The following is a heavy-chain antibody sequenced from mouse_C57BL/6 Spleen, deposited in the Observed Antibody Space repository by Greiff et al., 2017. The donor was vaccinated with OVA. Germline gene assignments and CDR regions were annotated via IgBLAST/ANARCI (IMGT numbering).Heavy chain of an antibody. CDR1: GYTFTDYE. CDR3: TRWSWDDPPFDY. CDR2: IDPETGGT. J-gene: IGHJ2*01. D-gene: IGHD4-1*01. V-gene: IGHV1-15*01. Sequence: VQLQQSGAELVRPGASVTLSCKASGYTFTDYEMHWVKQTPVHGLEWIGAIDPETGGTAYNQKFKGKAILTADKSSSTAYMELRSLTSEDSAVYYCTRWSWDDPPFDYWGQGTTLTVSS.